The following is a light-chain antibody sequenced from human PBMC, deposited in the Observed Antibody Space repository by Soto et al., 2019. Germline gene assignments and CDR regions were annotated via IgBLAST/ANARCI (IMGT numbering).Light chain of an antibody. CDR2: QDS. Sequence: SYELTQPPAVSVSPGQTASITCSGDKLGDKYACWYQQKPGQSPVLVIYQDSKRPSGVPDRFSGSKSGNTASLTVSGLQAEDEGDYYCSSYEGTTNVVRNATKVTVL. V-gene: IGLV3-1*01. CDR3: SSYEGTTNV. J-gene: IGLJ1*01. CDR1: KLGDKY.